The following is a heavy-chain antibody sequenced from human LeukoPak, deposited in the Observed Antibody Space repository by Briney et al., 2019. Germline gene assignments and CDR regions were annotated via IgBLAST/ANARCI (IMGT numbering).Heavy chain of an antibody. D-gene: IGHD3-3*01. Sequence: PSETLSLTCTVSGGSISSSSYYWGWIRQPPGKGLECIGSIYYSGSTYYNPSLKSRVTISVDTSKNQFSLKLSSVTAADTAVYYCARLSGGGLTIFGVVTEYYFDYWGQGTLVTVSS. CDR1: GGSISSSSYY. CDR3: ARLSGGGLTIFGVVTEYYFDY. CDR2: IYYSGST. V-gene: IGHV4-39*01. J-gene: IGHJ4*02.